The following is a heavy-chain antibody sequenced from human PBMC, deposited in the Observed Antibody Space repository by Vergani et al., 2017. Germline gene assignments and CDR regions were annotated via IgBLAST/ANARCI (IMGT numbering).Heavy chain of an antibody. Sequence: EVQLLQSGGGVIQPGGSVRLSCAASGFTFSACPMTWARQAPGKGLEWVSAISARYPSTYYADSVKGRFTISRDNSKNSLYLQMDSLRAEDTAVYYCAREYSSTSGRAFDFWGQGTKVTVSS. J-gene: IGHJ3*01. CDR3: AREYSSTSGRAFDF. CDR2: ISARYPST. CDR1: GFTFSACP. D-gene: IGHD2-2*01. V-gene: IGHV3-23*01.